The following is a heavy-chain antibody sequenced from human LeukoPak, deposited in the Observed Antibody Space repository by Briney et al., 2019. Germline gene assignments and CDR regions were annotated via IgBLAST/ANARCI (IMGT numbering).Heavy chain of an antibody. CDR1: GYTFTGYY. V-gene: IGHV1-2*02. Sequence: ASVTVSCKASGYTFTGYYMHWVRQAPGQGLEWMGWINPNSGGTNYAQKFQGRVTVTRDTSISTAYMELSRLRSDDTAVYYCARVRQNYYGMDVWGQGTTVTVSS. CDR2: INPNSGGT. CDR3: ARVRQNYYGMDV. J-gene: IGHJ6*02.